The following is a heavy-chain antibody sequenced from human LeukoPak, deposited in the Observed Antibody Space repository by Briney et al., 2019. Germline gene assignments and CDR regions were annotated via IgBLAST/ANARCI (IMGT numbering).Heavy chain of an antibody. CDR2: INPSGGST. CDR3: ARDGSCSSTSCYVPDY. Sequence: ASVKVSCKASGYTFTSYYMHWVRQAPGQGLEWMGIINPSGGSTSYAQKFQGRVTMTRDTSTSTVYMELSSLRSEDTAVYYCARDGSCSSTSCYVPDYWGQGTLVTVSS. CDR1: GYTFTSYY. J-gene: IGHJ4*02. D-gene: IGHD2-2*03. V-gene: IGHV1-46*01.